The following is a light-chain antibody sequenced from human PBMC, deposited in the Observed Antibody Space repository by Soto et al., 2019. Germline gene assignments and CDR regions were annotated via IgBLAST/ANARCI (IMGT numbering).Light chain of an antibody. Sequence: AIQMTQSPSSLSASVGDRVTITCRASQDIRNDLGWYQQKPGKAPKVLIYDTYTLQSGVPPRFSGSRSGTDFTLTISSLQPEDIATYYCLQDNMYPLTFGGGTKVDIK. V-gene: IGKV1-6*01. CDR2: DTY. CDR3: LQDNMYPLT. CDR1: QDIRND. J-gene: IGKJ4*01.